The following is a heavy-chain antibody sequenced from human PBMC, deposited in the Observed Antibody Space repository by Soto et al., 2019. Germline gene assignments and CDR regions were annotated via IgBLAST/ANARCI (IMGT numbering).Heavy chain of an antibody. CDR1: GFTFSSYS. D-gene: IGHD1-26*01. CDR2: ISSSSSTI. CDR3: ARDSPRYSGSYLPAY. Sequence: PGGSLRLSCAASGFTFSSYSMNWVRQAPGKGLEWVSYISSSSSTIHYSDSVKGRFTISRDNAKNSLYLQMNSLRAEDTAVYYCARDSPRYSGSYLPAYWGQGTPVTVSS. J-gene: IGHJ4*02. V-gene: IGHV3-48*01.